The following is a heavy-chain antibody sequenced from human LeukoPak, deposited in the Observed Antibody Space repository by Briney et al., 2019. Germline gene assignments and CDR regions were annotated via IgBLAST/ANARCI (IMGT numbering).Heavy chain of an antibody. CDR2: VYPGDSDT. CDR1: GYTFSNYW. V-gene: IGHV5-51*01. CDR3: ARSLPSPFDILTGYYKGAYYYYGMDV. J-gene: IGHJ6*02. D-gene: IGHD3-9*01. Sequence: GESLKISCKGSGYTFSNYWIGWVRQMPGKGVEWMGVVYPGDSDTRYSPSFQGQVTISVHKSINTAYLQWSSLKASDTAMYYCARSLPSPFDILTGYYKGAYYYYGMDVWGQGTTVTVSS.